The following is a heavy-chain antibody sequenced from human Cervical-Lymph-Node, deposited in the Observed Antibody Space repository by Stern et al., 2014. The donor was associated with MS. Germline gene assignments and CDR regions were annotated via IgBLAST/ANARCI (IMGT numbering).Heavy chain of an antibody. V-gene: IGHV1-46*02. CDR1: EYTHNNYL. CDR2: KNPSGAT. J-gene: IGHJ6*02. D-gene: IGHD2-15*01. Sequence: QGQLVQSGSEVKKPGASVKVSCKASEYTHNNYLIHWVRQAPGQRPDWMGVKNPSGATNYAQKVQDRVTMTTDASTSTFYMELSRLRSEDTAVYYCAVRYCSGGRCYSVPDVWGQGTTVIVSS. CDR3: AVRYCSGGRCYSVPDV.